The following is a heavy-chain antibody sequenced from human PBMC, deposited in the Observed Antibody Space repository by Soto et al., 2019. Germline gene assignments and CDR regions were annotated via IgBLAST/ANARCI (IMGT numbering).Heavy chain of an antibody. CDR3: AKDESGAADI. D-gene: IGHD7-27*01. Sequence: SETLSLTCTVSGGSLTVYSWNWIRQPVGKGLEWIGRIDTSGKTNYIPSLKSRLTMSIDRFKNQFSLNLKFVTAADTAVYFCAKDESGAADIWGQGTMVTVSS. CDR1: GGSLTVYS. CDR2: IDTSGKT. J-gene: IGHJ3*02. V-gene: IGHV4-4*07.